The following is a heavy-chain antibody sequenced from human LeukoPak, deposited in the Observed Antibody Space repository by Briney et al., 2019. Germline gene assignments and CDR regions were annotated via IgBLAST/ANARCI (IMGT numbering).Heavy chain of an antibody. CDR2: IRGTPYGGTT. CDR3: AKEGPSIVVVITGDYDY. CDR1: GFTFGDYA. D-gene: IGHD3-22*01. J-gene: IGHJ4*02. V-gene: IGHV3-49*04. Sequence: PGGSLRLSCTASGFTFGDYAVSWVRQAPGKGLEWVGFIRGTPYGGTTEYAASVKGRFTISRDDSKNTLYLQMNSLRAEDTAVYYCAKEGPSIVVVITGDYDYWGQGTLVTVSS.